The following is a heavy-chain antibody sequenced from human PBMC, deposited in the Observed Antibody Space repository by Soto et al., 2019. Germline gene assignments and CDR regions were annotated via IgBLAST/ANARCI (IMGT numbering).Heavy chain of an antibody. V-gene: IGHV1-69*13. D-gene: IGHD3-9*01. CDR1: GGTFSSYA. CDR3: ARVRKYFNWLGYYYYYGMDV. J-gene: IGHJ6*02. CDR2: IIPIFGTA. Sequence: SVKVSCKASGGTFSSYAISWVRQAPGQGLEWMGGIIPIFGTANYAQKFQGRVTITADESTSTAYMELSSLRSEDTAVYYCARVRKYFNWLGYYYYYGMDVWGQGPTVTVSS.